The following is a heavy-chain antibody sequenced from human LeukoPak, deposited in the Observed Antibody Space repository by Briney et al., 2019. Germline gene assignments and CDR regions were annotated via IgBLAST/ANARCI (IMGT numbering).Heavy chain of an antibody. CDR1: GYTLTGYY. J-gene: IGHJ5*02. D-gene: IGHD3-16*02. CDR2: MNPNSGGT. V-gene: IGHV1-2*02. Sequence: ASVKVSCKASGYTLTGYYMHWVRQAPGQGLEWMGWMNPNSGGTKYAQKFQGRVTMARDTSISTAYMELSRLRSDDTAMYYCARDKLGLGELSLYDQWGQGTLVTVFS. CDR3: ARDKLGLGELSLYDQ.